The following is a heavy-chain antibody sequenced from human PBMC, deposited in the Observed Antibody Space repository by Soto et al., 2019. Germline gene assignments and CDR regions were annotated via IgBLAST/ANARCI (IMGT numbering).Heavy chain of an antibody. V-gene: IGHV3-21*01. J-gene: IGHJ6*02. CDR2: ISSSSSYI. D-gene: IGHD6-19*01. CDR3: ARDQYVWFIAMAGGLNGMDV. CDR1: GFTFSSYS. Sequence: GGSLRLSCAASGFTFSSYSMNWVRQAPGKGLEWVSSISSSSSYIYYADSVKGRFTISRDNAKNSLYLQMNSLRAEDTAVYYCARDQYVWFIAMAGGLNGMDVWGQGTTVTVSS.